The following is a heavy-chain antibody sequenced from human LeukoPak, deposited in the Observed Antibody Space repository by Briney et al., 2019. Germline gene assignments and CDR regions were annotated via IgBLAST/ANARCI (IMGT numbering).Heavy chain of an antibody. CDR2: IKQDGSEK. Sequence: PGGSLRLSCAASGFTFSSYWMSWVRQAPGKGLEWVANIKQDGSEKYYVDSVKGRFTISRDNAKNSLYLQMNSLRAKDTAVYYCARDLELLAYCGGDCGQDYWGQGTLVTVSS. V-gene: IGHV3-7*01. J-gene: IGHJ4*02. D-gene: IGHD2-21*02. CDR1: GFTFSSYW. CDR3: ARDLELLAYCGGDCGQDY.